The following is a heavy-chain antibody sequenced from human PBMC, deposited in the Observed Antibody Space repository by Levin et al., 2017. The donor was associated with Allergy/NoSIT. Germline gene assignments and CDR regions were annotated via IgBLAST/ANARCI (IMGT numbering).Heavy chain of an antibody. CDR1: RFTFGDYG. Sequence: GGSLRLSCTTTRFTFGDYGVSWVRQAPGKGLEWVAHIRSKTYGGTTEYAASVKGRFSISRDDSKSISYLQMNSLNTEDTAVYYCTRDWYMDVWGKGITVTVSS. CDR3: TRDWYMDV. J-gene: IGHJ6*03. CDR2: IRSKTYGGTT. V-gene: IGHV3-49*04.